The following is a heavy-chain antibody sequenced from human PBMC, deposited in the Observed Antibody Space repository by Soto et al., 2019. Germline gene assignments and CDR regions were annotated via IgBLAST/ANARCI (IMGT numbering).Heavy chain of an antibody. V-gene: IGHV3-30*18. Sequence: PGRSLILSCGASGFTFSSYGMHWVRQAPGKWLEWVAVISYDGSNKYYADSVKGLFTISRDNSKNTLYLQMNSLRAEDTAVYYCPKVTYSSSWYWEPTQDAFDIWGQGTMVTVSS. CDR1: GFTFSSYG. J-gene: IGHJ3*02. CDR3: PKVTYSSSWYWEPTQDAFDI. D-gene: IGHD6-13*01. CDR2: ISYDGSNK.